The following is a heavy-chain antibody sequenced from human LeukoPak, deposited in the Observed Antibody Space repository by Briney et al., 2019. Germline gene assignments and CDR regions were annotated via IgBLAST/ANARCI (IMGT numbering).Heavy chain of an antibody. D-gene: IGHD5-18*01. V-gene: IGHV3-11*04. CDR3: ARDRIQLRTQSFDY. CDR2: MSTSDSPI. J-gene: IGHJ4*02. CDR1: GFTFSDYY. Sequence: GGSLRLSCAASGFTFSDYYMSWIRQAPGKGLEWVSYMSTSDSPIYYTDSVKGRFTISRDNAKNSLYLQMNSLRAEDTAVYYCARDRIQLRTQSFDYWGQGTLVTVSS.